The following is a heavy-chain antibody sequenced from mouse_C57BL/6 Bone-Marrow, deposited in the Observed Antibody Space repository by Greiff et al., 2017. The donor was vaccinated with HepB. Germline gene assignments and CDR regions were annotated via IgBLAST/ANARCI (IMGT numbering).Heavy chain of an antibody. Sequence: QVQLQQPGPELVKPGASVKLSCKASGYTFTSYWMHWVKQRPGQGLEWIGNINPSNGGTNYNEKFKSKATLTVDKSSSTAYMQLSSLTSEDSAVYYCARIITTVVADYFDYWGQGTTLTVSS. V-gene: IGHV1-53*01. CDR2: INPSNGGT. CDR1: GYTFTSYW. CDR3: ARIITTVVADYFDY. J-gene: IGHJ2*01. D-gene: IGHD1-1*01.